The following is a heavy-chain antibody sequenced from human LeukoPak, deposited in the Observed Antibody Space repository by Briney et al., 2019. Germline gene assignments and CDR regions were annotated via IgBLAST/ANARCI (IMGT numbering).Heavy chain of an antibody. V-gene: IGHV4-59*01. Sequence: SETLSLTCSVSGGSIRSYYWNWIRQPPGKGLEWIGYIYYSGSTKYNPSLQSRVTISVDTSKNQFSLKLSSVTAADTAVYYCVREGRDGYNYAFDFWGHGTMVTVSS. CDR2: IYYSGST. CDR3: VREGRDGYNYAFDF. D-gene: IGHD5-24*01. CDR1: GGSIRSYY. J-gene: IGHJ3*01.